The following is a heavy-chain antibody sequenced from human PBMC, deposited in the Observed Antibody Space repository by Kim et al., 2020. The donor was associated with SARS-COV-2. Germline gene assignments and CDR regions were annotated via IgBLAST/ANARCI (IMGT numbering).Heavy chain of an antibody. CDR1: GFTFRTYA. CDR2: ISGSGATT. V-gene: IGHV3-23*01. D-gene: IGHD5-18*01. Sequence: GGSLRLSCVTSGFTFRTYAMSWVRQALGKGLEWVSAISGSGATTHYADSVTGRFTISRDNSMNTLSLQMTSLRVEDSALYYFAKDRDTPTPRTESLDIWG. J-gene: IGHJ3*02. CDR3: AKDRDTPTPRTESLDI.